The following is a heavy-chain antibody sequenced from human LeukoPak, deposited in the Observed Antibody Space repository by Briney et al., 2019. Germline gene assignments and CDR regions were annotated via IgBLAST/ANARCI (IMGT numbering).Heavy chain of an antibody. V-gene: IGHV4-4*09. J-gene: IGHJ6*03. D-gene: IGHD3-16*01. CDR3: ARLGPLDYYYYYMDV. CDR1: GDSISSYY. CDR2: IYTSGST. Sequence: SETLSLTCTVSGDSISSYYWSWIRQPPGKGLEWIGYIYTSGSTNYNPSLKSRVTISVDTSKNQFSLKLSSVTAADTAVYYCARLGPLDYYYYYMDVWGKGTTVTVSS.